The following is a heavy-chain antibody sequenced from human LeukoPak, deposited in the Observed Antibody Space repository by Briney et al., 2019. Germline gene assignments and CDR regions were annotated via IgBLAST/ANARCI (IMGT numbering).Heavy chain of an antibody. CDR1: GFTLSNAW. V-gene: IGHV3-21*01. J-gene: IGHJ4*02. D-gene: IGHD3-22*01. Sequence: GGSLRLSCAASGFTLSNAWMSWVRQAPGKGLEWVSSISSSSSYIYYADSVKGRFTISRDNAKNSLYLQMNSLRAEDTAVYYCARGPYYYDSSGYYFVYWGQGTLVTVSS. CDR3: ARGPYYYDSSGYYFVY. CDR2: ISSSSSYI.